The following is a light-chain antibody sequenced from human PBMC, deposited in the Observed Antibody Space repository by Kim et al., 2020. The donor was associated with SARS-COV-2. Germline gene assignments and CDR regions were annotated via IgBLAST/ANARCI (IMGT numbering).Light chain of an antibody. CDR1: SLGSYY. J-gene: IGLJ3*02. Sequence: ALGQTVRITCQEASLGSYYESWYQQKPGQAPVLVIYEKNNRPSGIPDRFSGSSSGNTASLTITGAQAEDEADYYCNSRESGVNHVVFGGGTQLTVL. V-gene: IGLV3-19*01. CDR3: NSRESGVNHVV. CDR2: EKN.